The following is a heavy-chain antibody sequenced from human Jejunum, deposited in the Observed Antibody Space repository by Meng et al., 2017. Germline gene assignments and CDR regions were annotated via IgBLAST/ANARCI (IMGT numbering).Heavy chain of an antibody. CDR1: GFTFSDYQ. CDR2: IAPSGSTI. CDR3: ARGCTRPDY. J-gene: IGHJ4*02. D-gene: IGHD2-2*01. Sequence: VQLVELGGGLVKPGGSLSLSCAASGFTFSDYQMSWIRQAPGKRLEWVSCIAPSGSTIYYADSVGGRFTFSRDNAKNSLYLQMNSLRDEDTAVYYCARGCTRPDYWGQGTLVTVSS. V-gene: IGHV3-11*01.